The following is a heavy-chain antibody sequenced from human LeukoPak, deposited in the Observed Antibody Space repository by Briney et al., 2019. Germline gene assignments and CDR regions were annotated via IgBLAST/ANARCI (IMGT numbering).Heavy chain of an antibody. CDR2: INPNSGGT. D-gene: IGHD2-15*01. V-gene: IGHV1-2*04. Sequence: ASVKVSCKASGYTFTGYYMHWVRQAPGQGLEWMGWINPNSGGTNYAQKFQGWVTMTRDTSISTAYMELSRLRSDDTAVYYCARDDCSGGSCSGGHYLDYWGQGSLVTVSS. CDR3: ARDDCSGGSCSGGHYLDY. J-gene: IGHJ4*02. CDR1: GYTFTGYY.